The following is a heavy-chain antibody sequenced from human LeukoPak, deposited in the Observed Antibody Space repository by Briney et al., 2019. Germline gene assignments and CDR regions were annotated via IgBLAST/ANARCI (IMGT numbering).Heavy chain of an antibody. J-gene: IGHJ4*02. CDR3: ARDRSSSWYGRGFDY. D-gene: IGHD6-13*01. V-gene: IGHV4-34*01. Sequence: SETLSLTCAVYGGSFSGYYWSWIRQPPGKGLEWIGEINHSGSTNYNPSLRSRVTISVDTSKNQFSLKLSSVTAADTAVYYCARDRSSSWYGRGFDYWGQGTLVTVSS. CDR2: INHSGST. CDR1: GGSFSGYY.